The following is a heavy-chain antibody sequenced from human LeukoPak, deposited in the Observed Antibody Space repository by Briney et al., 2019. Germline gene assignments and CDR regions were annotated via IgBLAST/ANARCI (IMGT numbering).Heavy chain of an antibody. CDR3: AKGGAVSSKSITMIRGTRRYSYYMDV. D-gene: IGHD3-10*01. J-gene: IGHJ6*03. CDR1: GFTFSSYA. CDR2: ISGTGGHT. Sequence: PGGSLRLSCAASGFTFSSYAMNWVRQAPGKGLEWVSGISGTGGHTYDADSVKGRFTISRDNSKNTLYLQMNSLRADDTAVYYCAKGGAVSSKSITMIRGTRRYSYYMDVWGKGTTVTISS. V-gene: IGHV3-23*01.